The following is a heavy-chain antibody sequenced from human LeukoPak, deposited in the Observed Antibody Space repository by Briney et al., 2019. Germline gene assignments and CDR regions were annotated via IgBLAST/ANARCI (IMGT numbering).Heavy chain of an antibody. CDR3: AREGPIAAPLSPFDY. J-gene: IGHJ4*02. CDR1: GGSISSYY. Sequence: SETLSLTCTVSGGSISSYYWSWIRQPAGKGLEWIGRIYTSGSTNYNPSLKSRVTMSVDTSKNQFSLKLSSVTAADTAVYYCAREGPIAAPLSPFDYWGQGTLVTVSS. CDR2: IYTSGST. V-gene: IGHV4-4*07. D-gene: IGHD6-13*01.